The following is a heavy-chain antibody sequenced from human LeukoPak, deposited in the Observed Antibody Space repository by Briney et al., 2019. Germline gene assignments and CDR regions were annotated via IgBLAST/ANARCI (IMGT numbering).Heavy chain of an antibody. J-gene: IGHJ4*02. CDR1: GFTFSSYS. CDR2: ISSSSSYI. V-gene: IGHV3-21*04. CDR3: AKDAPTDSSGWYSGFDY. D-gene: IGHD6-19*01. Sequence: GGSLRLSCAASGFTFSSYSMNWVRQAPGKGLEWVSSISSSSSYIYYADSVKGRFTISRDNAKNSLYLQMNSLRAEDTALYYCAKDAPTDSSGWYSGFDYWGQGTLVTVSS.